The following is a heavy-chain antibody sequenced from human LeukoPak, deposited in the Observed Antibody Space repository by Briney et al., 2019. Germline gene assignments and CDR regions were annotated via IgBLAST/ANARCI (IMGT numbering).Heavy chain of an antibody. Sequence: GGSLRLSCAASGFTFSDYYMSWIRQAPGKGLEWVSYISSSGSTIYYADSVKGRFTISRDNAKNSLYLQMNSLRAEDTAVYYRARDSNDFWSGYYKERWFDPWGQGTLATVSS. D-gene: IGHD3-3*01. CDR3: ARDSNDFWSGYYKERWFDP. CDR1: GFTFSDYY. J-gene: IGHJ5*02. CDR2: ISSSGSTI. V-gene: IGHV3-11*01.